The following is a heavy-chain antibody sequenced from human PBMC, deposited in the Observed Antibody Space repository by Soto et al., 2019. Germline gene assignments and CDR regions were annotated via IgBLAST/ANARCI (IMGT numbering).Heavy chain of an antibody. D-gene: IGHD3-10*01. J-gene: IGHJ4*02. CDR1: GGSISSGGYY. CDR2: IYYSGST. Sequence: QVQLQESGPGLVKPSQTLSLTCTVSGGSISSGGYYWSWIRQHPGKGLEWIGYIYYSGSTYYNPSPKSRVTISVEPSKIKSSLKFSAVTAPCRAVLCRARRVTVCRGVSATPSFDYWGQRALVTVSS. CDR3: ARRVTVCRGVSATPSFDY. V-gene: IGHV4-31*03.